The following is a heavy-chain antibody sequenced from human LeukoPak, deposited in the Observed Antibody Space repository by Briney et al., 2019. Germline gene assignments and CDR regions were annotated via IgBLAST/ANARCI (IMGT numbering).Heavy chain of an antibody. J-gene: IGHJ4*02. CDR2: VYYSGSP. V-gene: IGHV4-39*07. CDR1: GGSISGSSFY. CDR3: ARDGAGLIDH. D-gene: IGHD3-16*01. Sequence: PSETLSLTCSVSGGSISGSSFYWGWIRQPPGKGLEWIGSVYYSGSPYYNPSLESRVTMSIDTSRDQFFLELNSVTAADTAVYYCARDGAGLIDHWGQGTLVTVSS.